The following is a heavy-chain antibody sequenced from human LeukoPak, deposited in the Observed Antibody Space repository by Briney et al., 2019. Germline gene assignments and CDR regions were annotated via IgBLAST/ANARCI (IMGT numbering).Heavy chain of an antibody. V-gene: IGHV3-74*01. CDR3: ATDSYVSGSYYRLFY. CDR2: INSDGGTT. J-gene: IGHJ4*02. D-gene: IGHD3-10*01. Sequence: AGGSLRLSCGASGFTFCTYWMHWVRQAPGKGLGWVSGINSDGGTTTYADSVKGRFTISRDNAKNTLYLQMNNLRAEDTAIYYCATDSYVSGSYYRLFYWGQGTLVTVSS. CDR1: GFTFCTYW.